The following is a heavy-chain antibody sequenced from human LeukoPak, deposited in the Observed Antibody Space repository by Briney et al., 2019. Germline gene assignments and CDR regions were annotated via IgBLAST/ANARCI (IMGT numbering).Heavy chain of an antibody. J-gene: IGHJ4*02. D-gene: IGHD1-14*01. V-gene: IGHV7-4-1*02. CDR1: GYTFTSYG. CDR3: ARSPPAAGEDFDY. CDR2: INTNTGNP. Sequence: ASVKVSCKASGYTFTSYGVNWVRQAPGQGLEWMGWINTNTGNPTYAQGFTGRFVFSLDTSVSTAYLQISSLKAEDTAVYYCARSPPAAGEDFDYWGQGTLVTVSS.